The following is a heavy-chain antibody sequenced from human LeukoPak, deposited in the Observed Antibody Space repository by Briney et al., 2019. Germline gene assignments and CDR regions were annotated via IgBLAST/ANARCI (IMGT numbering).Heavy chain of an antibody. CDR1: GGSISSYY. J-gene: IGHJ6*03. Sequence: SETLSLTCTVSGGSISSYYWSWLRQPPGKGLEWIGYIYYSGSTNYNPSLTSRVTISVDTSKNQFSLKLSSVTAADTAVYYCARTLRITIFGVVIKSYYYYMDVWGKGTTVTVSS. V-gene: IGHV4-59*01. CDR2: IYYSGST. CDR3: ARTLRITIFGVVIKSYYYYMDV. D-gene: IGHD3-3*01.